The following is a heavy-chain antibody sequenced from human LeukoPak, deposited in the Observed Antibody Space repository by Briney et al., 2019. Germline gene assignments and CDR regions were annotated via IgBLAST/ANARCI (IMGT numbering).Heavy chain of an antibody. D-gene: IGHD1-26*01. CDR1: GFTFSNYW. V-gene: IGHV3-74*01. CDR3: AREGSGRALDP. J-gene: IGHJ5*02. CDR2: INSDGSTT. Sequence: GGSLRLSCAGSGFTFSNYWIHWVRQAPGKGLVWVSRINSDGSTTTYADSVKGRFTISRDNAENTVYLQMNSLGAEDMAVYYCAREGSGRALDPWGQGTLVTVSS.